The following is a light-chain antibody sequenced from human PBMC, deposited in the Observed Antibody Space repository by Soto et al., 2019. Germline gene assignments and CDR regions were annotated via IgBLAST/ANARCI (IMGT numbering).Light chain of an antibody. CDR3: LQKYFYPFT. CDR1: QTINNN. V-gene: IGKV3-15*01. Sequence: VMTQAPATLSVSPGERATLSCRASQTINNNVAWYQLKDGQVPRLVIYGASTRATDIPARFSGSGSGTEFTLTISSLQSEDFATYYCLQKYFYPFTFGPGTKVDIK. CDR2: GAS. J-gene: IGKJ3*01.